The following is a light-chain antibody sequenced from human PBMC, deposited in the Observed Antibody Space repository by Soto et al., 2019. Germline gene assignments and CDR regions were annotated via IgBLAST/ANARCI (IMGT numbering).Light chain of an antibody. CDR1: SSDIGLYNH. J-gene: IGLJ2*01. CDR2: DVS. V-gene: IGLV2-14*03. CDR3: SSYGASSTL. Sequence: QSALTQPASVSGSPGQSITIPCTGSSSDIGLYNHDSWYQQHPGKAPKLLIYDVSYRPSGISDRFSGSKSGNTASLTISGLQPEDEADYYCSSYGASSTLFGGGTKVTVL.